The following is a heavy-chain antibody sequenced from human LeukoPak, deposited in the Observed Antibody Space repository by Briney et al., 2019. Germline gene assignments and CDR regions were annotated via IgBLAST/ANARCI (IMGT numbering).Heavy chain of an antibody. D-gene: IGHD3-3*01. CDR1: GFTFSSYS. CDR3: AREQTRFGDLDF. Sequence: GGSLRLSCAASGFTFSSYSMNWVRQAPGKGLEWVSSISSSSSYIYYADSVKGRFTISRDNAKNSLYLQMNSLRAEDTAVYYCAREQTRFGDLDFWGQGALVTVSS. V-gene: IGHV3-21*01. J-gene: IGHJ4*02. CDR2: ISSSSSYI.